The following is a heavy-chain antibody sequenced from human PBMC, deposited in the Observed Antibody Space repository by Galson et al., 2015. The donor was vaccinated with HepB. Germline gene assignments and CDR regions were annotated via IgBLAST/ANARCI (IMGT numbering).Heavy chain of an antibody. Sequence: SCKASGYTFTSYGISWVRQAPGQGLEWMGWISAYNGNTNYAQKLQGRVTMTTDTSTSTAYMELRSLRSDDTAVYYCARYSSGYYYFDYWGQGTLVTVSS. D-gene: IGHD3-22*01. CDR3: ARYSSGYYYFDY. J-gene: IGHJ4*02. CDR2: ISAYNGNT. V-gene: IGHV1-18*01. CDR1: GYTFTSYG.